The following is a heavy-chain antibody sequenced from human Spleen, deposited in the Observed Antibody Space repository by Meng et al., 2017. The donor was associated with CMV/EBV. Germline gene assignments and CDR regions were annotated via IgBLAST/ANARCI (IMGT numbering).Heavy chain of an antibody. D-gene: IGHD6-19*01. CDR3: TRDTASGWYVY. V-gene: IGHV3-49*04. J-gene: IGHJ4*02. CDR1: GFTVSSHY. Sequence: GESLKISCAASGFTVSSHYMRWVRQAPGKGLEWVGFIRSKAYGGTTEYAASVKGRFTISRDDSKSIAYLQMNSLKTEDTAVYYCTRDTASGWYVYWGQGTLVTVSS. CDR2: IRSKAYGGTT.